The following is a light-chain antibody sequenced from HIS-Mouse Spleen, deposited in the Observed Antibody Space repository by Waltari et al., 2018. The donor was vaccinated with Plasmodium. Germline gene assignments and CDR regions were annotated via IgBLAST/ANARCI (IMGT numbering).Light chain of an antibody. CDR1: QSVSSN. CDR3: QQYNNWPPYT. V-gene: IGKV3-15*01. Sequence: EIVMTQSPSNLSVSPGERATLSCRSSQSVSSNLAWYQQKPGQAPRLPIYGASTRATGIPARFSGSGSGTEFTLTISSMQSEDFAVYYCQQYNNWPPYTFGQGTKLEIK. J-gene: IGKJ2*01. CDR2: GAS.